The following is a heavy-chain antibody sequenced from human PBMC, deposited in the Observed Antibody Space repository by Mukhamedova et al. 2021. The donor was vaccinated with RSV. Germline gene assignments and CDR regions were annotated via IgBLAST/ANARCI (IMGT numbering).Heavy chain of an antibody. CDR3: VRDFTTFDY. J-gene: IGHJ4*02. D-gene: IGHD1-1*01. V-gene: IGHV3-74*01. CDR2: INTDGRTT. Sequence: GMGLMWVSRINTDGRTTAYADSVKGRFTISRDNTKNTLYLQMSSLRVEDTAVYYCVRDFTTFDYWGQGHLVSVSS.